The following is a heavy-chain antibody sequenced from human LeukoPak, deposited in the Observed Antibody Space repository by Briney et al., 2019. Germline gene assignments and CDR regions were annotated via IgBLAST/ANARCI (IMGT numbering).Heavy chain of an antibody. J-gene: IGHJ4*02. D-gene: IGHD3-3*01. V-gene: IGHV1-46*01. CDR1: GYTFTSYY. CDR2: INPSGGST. Sequence: ASVKVSCKASGYTFTSYYMHWVRQAPGQGLEWMGIINPSGGSTSYAQKFQGRVTMTRGTSTSTVYMELSSLRSEDTAVYYCARDPVLRFLEWLPQYYFDYWGQGTLVTVSS. CDR3: ARDPVLRFLEWLPQYYFDY.